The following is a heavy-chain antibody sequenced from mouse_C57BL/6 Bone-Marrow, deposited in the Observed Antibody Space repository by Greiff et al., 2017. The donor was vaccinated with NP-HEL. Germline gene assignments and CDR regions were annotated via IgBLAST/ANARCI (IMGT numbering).Heavy chain of an antibody. CDR3: ARNDYDWVDY. J-gene: IGHJ4*01. CDR1: GYSFTGYY. D-gene: IGHD1-1*01. Sequence: VQQQQSGPELVKPGASVKISCKASGYSFTGYYMNWVKQSPEKSLEWIGEINPSTGGTTYNQKFKAKATLTVDKSSSTAYMQLKSLTSEDSAVYYCARNDYDWVDYWGQGTSVTVSS. CDR2: INPSTGGT. V-gene: IGHV1-42*01.